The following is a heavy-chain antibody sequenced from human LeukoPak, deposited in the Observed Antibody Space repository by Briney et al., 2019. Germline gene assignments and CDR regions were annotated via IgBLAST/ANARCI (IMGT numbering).Heavy chain of an antibody. CDR3: AKAMTGSTYYFDS. J-gene: IGHJ4*02. Sequence: GGSLRLSCAASGFTFSSYGIHWVRQAPGKGLEWVAVISYDGSNKYSADSVKGRFTISRDNSKNTLYLQMNSLRAEDTAIYYCAKAMTGSTYYFDSWGQGTLVTVSS. V-gene: IGHV3-30*18. D-gene: IGHD3-9*01. CDR2: ISYDGSNK. CDR1: GFTFSSYG.